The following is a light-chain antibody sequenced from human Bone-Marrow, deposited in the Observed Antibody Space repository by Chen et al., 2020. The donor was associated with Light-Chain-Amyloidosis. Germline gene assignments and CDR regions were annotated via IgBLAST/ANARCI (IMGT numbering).Light chain of an antibody. V-gene: IGLV2-14*01. CDR1: SSDVGGYNS. CDR3: SSYTSSSVV. J-gene: IGLJ2*01. CDR2: DVS. Sequence: QSALTQPASVYGSPRQSITIPCTGTSSDVGGYNSVSWYQQHPGTAPKLMIYDVSNRPSGISNRFSGSKSGRTPSLTSSGLQAEDEADYYCSSYTSSSVVFGGGTTLTVL.